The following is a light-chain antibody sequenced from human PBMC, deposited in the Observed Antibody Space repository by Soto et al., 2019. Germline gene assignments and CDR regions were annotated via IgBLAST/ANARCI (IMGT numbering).Light chain of an antibody. CDR1: QGXXXX. V-gene: IGKV1-6*01. CDR3: LQLYNFSWT. Sequence: AIQXTQSPSSLSASVGDRVTISCRASQGXXXXLAWYQQKPGKAPKLLIFAASNLQSGVPSRFSGSGSGTDFTLTISRLQPEDFATYYCLQLYNFSWTFGQGTKVEIK. J-gene: IGKJ1*01. CDR2: AAS.